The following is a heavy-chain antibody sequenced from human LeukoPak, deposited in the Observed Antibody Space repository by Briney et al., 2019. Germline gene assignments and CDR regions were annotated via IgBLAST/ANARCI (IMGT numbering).Heavy chain of an antibody. D-gene: IGHD2-15*01. V-gene: IGHV3-48*03. J-gene: IGHJ6*03. Sequence: GGSLRPSCAASGFTFSSYEMNWVRQAPGKGLEWVSYISSSGSTIYYADSVKGRFTISRDNAKNSLYLQMNSLRAEDTAVYYCAGAADCSGGSCYYYYMDVWGKGTTVTVSS. CDR2: ISSSGSTI. CDR1: GFTFSSYE. CDR3: AGAADCSGGSCYYYYMDV.